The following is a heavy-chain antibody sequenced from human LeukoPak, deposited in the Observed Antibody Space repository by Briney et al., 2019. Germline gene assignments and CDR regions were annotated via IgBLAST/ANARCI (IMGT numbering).Heavy chain of an antibody. V-gene: IGHV3-23*01. CDR3: AQWGDFDVLTGYYVPDF. J-gene: IGHJ4*02. D-gene: IGHD3-9*01. Sequence: GASLRLSCAASGFPFSNYAMSWVRQAPGKGLEWVSAITGSDGNTYYADPVKGRFTISRDNSKNTLYLQMNSLRAEDTAVYYCAQWGDFDVLTGYYVPDFWGQGTLVTVSS. CDR1: GFPFSNYA. CDR2: ITGSDGNT.